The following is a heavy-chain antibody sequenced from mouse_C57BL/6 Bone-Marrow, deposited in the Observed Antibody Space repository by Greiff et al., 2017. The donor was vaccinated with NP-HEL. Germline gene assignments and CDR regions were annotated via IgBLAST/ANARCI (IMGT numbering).Heavy chain of an antibody. CDR1: GFTFSDAW. J-gene: IGHJ3*01. D-gene: IGHD1-1*01. Sequence: EVKVEESGGGLVQPGGSMKLSCAASGFTFSDAWMDWVRQSPEKGLEWVAEIRNKANNHATYYAESVKGRLTISRDDSKSSVYLQMNSVRAEDTGIYYCTRRGVGGNLFAYWGQGTLVTVSA. CDR2: IRNKANNHAT. CDR3: TRRGVGGNLFAY. V-gene: IGHV6-6*01.